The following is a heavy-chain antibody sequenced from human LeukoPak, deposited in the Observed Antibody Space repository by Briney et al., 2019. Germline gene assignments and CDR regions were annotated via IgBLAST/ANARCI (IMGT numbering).Heavy chain of an antibody. Sequence: SVKVSCKASGGTFSSYAISWVRQAPGQGLEWMGRIIPIFGTANYAQKLQGRVTMTTDTSTSTAYMELRSLRSDDTAVYYCARDSIAVAGPSPFDYWGQGTLVTVSS. CDR1: GGTFSSYA. CDR2: IIPIFGTA. CDR3: ARDSIAVAGPSPFDY. J-gene: IGHJ4*02. D-gene: IGHD6-19*01. V-gene: IGHV1-69*05.